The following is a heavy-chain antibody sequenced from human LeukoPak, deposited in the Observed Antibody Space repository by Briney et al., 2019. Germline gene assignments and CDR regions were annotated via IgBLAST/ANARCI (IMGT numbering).Heavy chain of an antibody. CDR1: GFTVRTNY. J-gene: IGHJ3*02. CDR2: ISSSGTYV. CDR3: ARASSKQLAGYLPDGFDI. Sequence: GGSLRLSCAASGFTVRTNYMNWVRQAPGKGLEWVSSISSSGTYVYYADSVKGRFTISRDNAKNSLSLQMNSLRADDAAVYYCARASSKQLAGYLPDGFDIWGQGTMVTVSS. V-gene: IGHV3-21*01. D-gene: IGHD3-9*01.